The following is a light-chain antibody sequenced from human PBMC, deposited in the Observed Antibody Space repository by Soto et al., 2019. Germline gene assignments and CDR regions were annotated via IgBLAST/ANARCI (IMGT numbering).Light chain of an antibody. CDR2: EVT. J-gene: IGLJ3*02. Sequence: QSVLTQPASVSGSPGQSITISCTGTSSDVGAFNHVSWYQQPPGKAPKLMIFEVTNRPSGVSNRFSGSKSGNTASLTISGLQAEDEADYYCTSYTTRSTLVFGGGTKLTVL. V-gene: IGLV2-14*01. CDR3: TSYTTRSTLV. CDR1: SSDVGAFNH.